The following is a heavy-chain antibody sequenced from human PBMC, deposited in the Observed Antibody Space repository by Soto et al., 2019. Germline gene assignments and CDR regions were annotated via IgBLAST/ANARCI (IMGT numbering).Heavy chain of an antibody. CDR1: GFNFDEYA. J-gene: IGHJ4*01. CDR3: ARGTSYQLLWAYFDS. D-gene: IGHD2-2*01. CDR2: IRPKAYGGTT. V-gene: IGHV3-49*03. Sequence: GGSLRLSCTTSGFNFDEYAVNWFRQAPGKGLQWVGLIRPKAYGGTTEYAASVKGKFTISRDDSKSVAFLQMNSLNIEDTGVYYCARGTSYQLLWAYFDSWGQGTLVTVSS.